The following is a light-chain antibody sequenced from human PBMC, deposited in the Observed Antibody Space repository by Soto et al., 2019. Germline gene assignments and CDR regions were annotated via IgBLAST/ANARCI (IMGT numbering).Light chain of an antibody. Sequence: QSALTQPPSASGSPGQSVTISCTGTSSDVGGYNYVSWYQQHPGKAPKLMIYEVSKRPSGVPDRFSGSKSGNTASLTVSGLQAEDEVDYYCSSYAGSIFYVFGTGTRSPS. J-gene: IGLJ1*01. CDR2: EVS. CDR3: SSYAGSIFYV. CDR1: SSDVGGYNY. V-gene: IGLV2-8*01.